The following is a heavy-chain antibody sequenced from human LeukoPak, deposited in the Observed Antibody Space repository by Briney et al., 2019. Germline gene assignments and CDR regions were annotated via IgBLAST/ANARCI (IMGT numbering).Heavy chain of an antibody. CDR1: GYTFTSYY. D-gene: IGHD5-12*01. V-gene: IGHV1-46*01. CDR3: AREGGYSGYDLGY. Sequence: ASVKVSCKASGYTFTSYYMHWVRQAPGQGLEWMGIINPSGGSTRYAQKFQGRVTMTRDTSISTAYMELSRLRSDDTAVYYCAREGGYSGYDLGYWGQGTLVTVSS. J-gene: IGHJ4*02. CDR2: INPSGGST.